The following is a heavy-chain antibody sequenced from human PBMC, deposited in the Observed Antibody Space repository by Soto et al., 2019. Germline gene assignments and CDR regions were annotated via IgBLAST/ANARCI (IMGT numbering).Heavy chain of an antibody. CDR2: ISYDGRSD. V-gene: IGHV3-30*18. J-gene: IGHJ4*02. CDR3: AKSVVDSSGWYRRGLGN. D-gene: IGHD6-19*01. CDR1: GFTFSNYG. Sequence: QVQLVESGGGVVQPGRSLRLSCVASGFTFSNYGMHWVRQAPGKGLEWVAVISYDGRSDDYADSVEGRFTISRDKSKSTLYLQMDSLRPEDTAIYYCAKSVVDSSGWYRRGLGNWCQGTLVTVSS.